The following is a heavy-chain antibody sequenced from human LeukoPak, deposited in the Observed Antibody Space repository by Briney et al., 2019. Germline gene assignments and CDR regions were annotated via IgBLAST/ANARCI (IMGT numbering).Heavy chain of an antibody. J-gene: IGHJ5*02. CDR1: GGSFSGYY. CDR2: INHSGST. Sequence: PSETLSLTCAVYGGSFSGYYWSWIRQPPGKGLEWIGEINHSGSTNYNPSLKSRVTISVDTSKNQFSLKLSSVTASDTALYCCAGGGICSSTSCYPFGPWGQGTLVTVSS. CDR3: AGGGICSSTSCYPFGP. V-gene: IGHV4-34*01. D-gene: IGHD2-2*01.